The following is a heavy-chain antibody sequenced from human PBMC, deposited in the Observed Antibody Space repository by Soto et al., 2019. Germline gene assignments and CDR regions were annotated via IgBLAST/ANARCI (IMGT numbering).Heavy chain of an antibody. CDR3: ARTGYSYGYGYYFDY. Sequence: SVKVSCKASGGTSSSYTISWVRQAPGQGLEWMGRIIPILGIANYAQKFQGRVTITADKSTSTAYMELSSLRSEDTAVYYCARTGYSYGYGYYFDYWGQGTLVTVSS. V-gene: IGHV1-69*02. D-gene: IGHD5-18*01. J-gene: IGHJ4*02. CDR1: GGTSSSYT. CDR2: IIPILGIA.